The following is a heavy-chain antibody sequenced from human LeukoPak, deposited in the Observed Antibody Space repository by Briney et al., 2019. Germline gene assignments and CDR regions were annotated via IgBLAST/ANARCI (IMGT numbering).Heavy chain of an antibody. Sequence: PGGSLRLSCAASGFTFSNAWMSWVRQAPGKGLEWVGRIKSKTDGGTTDYAAPVKGRFTISRDDSKNTLYLQMNSLKTEDTAVYYCTTGRGFLEWLLLDYWSQGTLVTVSS. CDR1: GFTFSNAW. CDR2: IKSKTDGGTT. CDR3: TTGRGFLEWLLLDY. V-gene: IGHV3-15*01. J-gene: IGHJ4*02. D-gene: IGHD3-3*01.